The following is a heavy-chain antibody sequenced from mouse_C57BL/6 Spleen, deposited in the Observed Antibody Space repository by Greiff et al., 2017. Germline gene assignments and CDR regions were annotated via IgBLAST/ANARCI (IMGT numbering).Heavy chain of an antibody. J-gene: IGHJ3*01. CDR1: GYTFTAYN. V-gene: IGHV1-22*01. CDR3: ASPKRYSGFAY. CDR2: INPNNGGT. Sequence: EVQLQQSGPELVKPGASVKMSCKASGYTFTAYNMHWVKQSHGKSLEWIGYINPNNGGTSYNQKFKGKATLTVNKSSSTAYMELRSLTSEDSAVYYCASPKRYSGFAYWGQGTLVTVSA. D-gene: IGHD1-1*01.